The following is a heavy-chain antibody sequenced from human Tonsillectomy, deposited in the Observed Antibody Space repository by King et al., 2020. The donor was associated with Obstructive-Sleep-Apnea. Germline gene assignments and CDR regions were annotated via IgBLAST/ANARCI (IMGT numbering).Heavy chain of an antibody. D-gene: IGHD2-8*02. CDR2: MNPNRVNH. CDR3: ARRTGWYYFDY. J-gene: IGHJ4*02. CDR1: GYSFTTYD. Sequence: VQLVQSGAEVKKPGGSVKVSCKASGYSFTTYDINWVRQATGQGLEWSGWMNPNRVNHGFAQKFQGRVTMTRNTSISTAYMEMSSLRSEDTAVYYCARRTGWYYFDYWGQGILVTVSS. V-gene: IGHV1-8*01.